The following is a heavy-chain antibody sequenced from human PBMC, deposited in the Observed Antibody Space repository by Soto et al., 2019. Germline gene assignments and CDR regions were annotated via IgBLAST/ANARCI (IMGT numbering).Heavy chain of an antibody. CDR1: GGSISSGGYY. D-gene: IGHD6-13*01. CDR2: IYYSGST. Sequence: QVQLQESGPGLVKPSQTLSLTCTVSGGSISSGGYYWSWIRQHPGKGPEWIGYIYYSGSTYYNPSLKSRGTQSGDTSKNPFSLKLRSVTAADTAVYYCARGKTVAAAGPFDYWGQGTLVTVSS. CDR3: ARGKTVAAAGPFDY. J-gene: IGHJ4*02. V-gene: IGHV4-31*03.